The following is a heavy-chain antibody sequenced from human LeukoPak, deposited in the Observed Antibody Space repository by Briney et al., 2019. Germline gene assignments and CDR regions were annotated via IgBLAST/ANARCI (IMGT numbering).Heavy chain of an antibody. CDR3: ARDLGMRLNWFDP. J-gene: IGHJ5*02. Sequence: PSGTLSLTCTVSGGSISSYYWSWIRQPPGKGLEWIGYIYYSGSTNYNPSLKSRVTISVDTSKNQFSLKLSSVTAADTAVYYCARDLGMRLNWFDPWGQGTLVTVSS. V-gene: IGHV4-59*01. CDR1: GGSISSYY. CDR2: IYYSGST. D-gene: IGHD3-10*01.